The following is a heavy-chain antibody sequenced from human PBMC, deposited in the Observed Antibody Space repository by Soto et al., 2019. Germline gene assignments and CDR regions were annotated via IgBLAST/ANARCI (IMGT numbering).Heavy chain of an antibody. Sequence: PGGSLRLSCAASGFNFSSYAMHWVRQAPGKGLEWVAVISYDGSNKYYADSVKGRFTISRDNSKNTLYLQMNSMRAEDTAVYYCARAVGYSYGFLFDYWGQGTLVTVS. CDR2: ISYDGSNK. V-gene: IGHV3-30-3*01. D-gene: IGHD5-18*01. J-gene: IGHJ4*02. CDR3: ARAVGYSYGFLFDY. CDR1: GFNFSSYA.